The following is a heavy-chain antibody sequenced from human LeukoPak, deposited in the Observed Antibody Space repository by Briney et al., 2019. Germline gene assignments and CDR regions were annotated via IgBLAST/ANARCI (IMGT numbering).Heavy chain of an antibody. Sequence: SVKVSCKASGGTFSSYAISWVRQAPGQGLEWMGGTIPIFGTANYAQKFQGGVTITTDESTSTAYMELSSLRSEDTAVYYCAGGYCSSTSCYVPSRYWGQGTLVTVSS. CDR1: GGTFSSYA. CDR3: AGGYCSSTSCYVPSRY. V-gene: IGHV1-69*05. CDR2: TIPIFGTA. J-gene: IGHJ4*02. D-gene: IGHD2-2*01.